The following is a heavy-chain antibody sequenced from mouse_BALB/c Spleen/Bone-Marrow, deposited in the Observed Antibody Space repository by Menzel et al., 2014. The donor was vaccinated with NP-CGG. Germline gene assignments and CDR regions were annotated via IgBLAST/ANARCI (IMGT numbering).Heavy chain of an antibody. Sequence: EVHLEESGGGLVKPGGSLKLSCAASGFTFSDYYMYWVRQTPEKGLEWVATISDGGSYTYYPDSVKGRFTISRDNAKNSLSLPVTSLKSEDTAMYYCARDSYCYGSSYWFFDVWGAGTTLTVSS. CDR3: ARDSYCYGSSYWFFDV. CDR2: ISDGGSYT. D-gene: IGHD1-1*01. J-gene: IGHJ1*01. CDR1: GFTFSDYY. V-gene: IGHV5-4*02.